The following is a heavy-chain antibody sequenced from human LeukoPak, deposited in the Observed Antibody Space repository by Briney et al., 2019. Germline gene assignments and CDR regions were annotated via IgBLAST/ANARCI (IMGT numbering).Heavy chain of an antibody. D-gene: IGHD2-15*01. CDR1: GGSFSGYY. CDR2: VNHSGST. Sequence: SETLSLTCAVYGGSFSGYYWSWIRQPPGKGLEWIGEVNHSGSTNYNPSLKSRVTISVDTSKNQFSLKLSSVTAADTAVYYCARVWAPLYCSGGSCRDYWGQGTLVTVSS. J-gene: IGHJ4*02. CDR3: ARVWAPLYCSGGSCRDY. V-gene: IGHV4-34*01.